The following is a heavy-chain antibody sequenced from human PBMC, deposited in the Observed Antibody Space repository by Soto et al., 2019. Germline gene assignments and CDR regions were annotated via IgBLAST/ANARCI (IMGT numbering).Heavy chain of an antibody. CDR3: ASSSGPVGVTTHVVY. J-gene: IGHJ4*02. CDR2: ISYDGSNK. Sequence: GGSLRLSCAASGFTFSSYAMHWVRQAPGKGLEWVAVISYDGSNKYYADSVKGRFTISRDNSKNTLYLQMNSLRAEDTAVYYCASSSGPVGVTTHVVYWGQGTLVTVSS. V-gene: IGHV3-30-3*01. D-gene: IGHD4-17*01. CDR1: GFTFSSYA.